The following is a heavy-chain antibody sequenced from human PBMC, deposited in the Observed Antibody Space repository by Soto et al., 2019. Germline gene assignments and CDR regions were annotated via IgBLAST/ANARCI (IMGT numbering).Heavy chain of an antibody. J-gene: IGHJ6*03. CDR3: ARTLDYGHMDV. V-gene: IGHV4-59*01. Sequence: PSETLSLTCIVSGGSFSSYHWSWIRQPPGKGLEWIGYIYYSGSTNYNPSLKSRVTISIDTSKNQFSLKLSSVTAADTAVYYCARTLDYGHMDVWGKGTTVTVSS. D-gene: IGHD3-16*01. CDR2: IYYSGST. CDR1: GGSFSSYH.